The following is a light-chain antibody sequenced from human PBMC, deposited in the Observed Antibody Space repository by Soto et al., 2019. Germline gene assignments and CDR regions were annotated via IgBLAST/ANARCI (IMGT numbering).Light chain of an antibody. CDR2: RAS. CDR3: QQYGSSPQT. Sequence: IGMTQSPATLSVSPGERATLSCRASQTIYSNVAWYQQRPGQPPRLLIYRASSRATGIPDRFSGSGSGIDFTLTISRLEPEDFAVYYCQQYGSSPQTFGQGTKVEIK. V-gene: IGKV3-20*01. J-gene: IGKJ1*01. CDR1: QTIYSN.